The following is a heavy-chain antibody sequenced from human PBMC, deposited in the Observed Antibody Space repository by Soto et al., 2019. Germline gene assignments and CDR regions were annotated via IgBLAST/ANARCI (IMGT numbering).Heavy chain of an antibody. CDR2: INPTGERP. Sequence: QVQVVQSGAEVKKPGASVKASCKSTGFTFSDHYMHWVRQAPGQELEWMGIINPTGERPNYAQKVQCRVTITRDTSTSTVYMDLSSLRYDDTAVYYWATDNSEHYGTPDAISWFDPWGQGTLVTVSS. D-gene: IGHD3-10*01. CDR3: ATDNSEHYGTPDAISWFDP. CDR1: GFTFSDHY. V-gene: IGHV1-46*01. J-gene: IGHJ5*02.